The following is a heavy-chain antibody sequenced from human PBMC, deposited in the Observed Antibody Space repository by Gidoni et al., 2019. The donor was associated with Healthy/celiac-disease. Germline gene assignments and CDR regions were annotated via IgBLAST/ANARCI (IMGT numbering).Heavy chain of an antibody. CDR3: ASHCHYGGNTRDFAHFQH. V-gene: IGHV3-23*01. CDR2: ISGSGGST. Sequence: EVQLLESGGGLVQPGGSLRLSCAAYGFTFSSYAMSWVRQAPGKGLEWVSAISGSGGSTYYADSVKGRFTISRDNSKNTLYLQMNSLRAEDTAVYYCASHCHYGGNTRDFAHFQHWGQGTLVTVSS. CDR1: GFTFSSYA. J-gene: IGHJ1*01. D-gene: IGHD4-17*01.